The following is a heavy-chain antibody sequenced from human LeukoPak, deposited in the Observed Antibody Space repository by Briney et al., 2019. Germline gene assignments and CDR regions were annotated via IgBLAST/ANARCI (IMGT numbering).Heavy chain of an antibody. D-gene: IGHD6-13*01. V-gene: IGHV1-8*02. Sequence: ASVKVSCKASGYTFTGYYMHWVRQATGQGLEWMGWMNPNSGNTGYAQKFQGRVTMTRSTSISTAYMELSSLRSDDTAVYYCARGTFSSSWFYDYWGQGTLVTVSS. CDR1: GYTFTGYY. CDR3: ARGTFSSSWFYDY. J-gene: IGHJ4*02. CDR2: MNPNSGNT.